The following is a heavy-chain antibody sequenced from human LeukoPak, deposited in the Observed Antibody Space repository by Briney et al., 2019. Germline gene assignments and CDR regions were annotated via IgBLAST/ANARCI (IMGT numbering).Heavy chain of an antibody. CDR3: WRGVTSYYDSSAYY. CDR2: INQNGSKR. J-gene: IGHJ4*02. V-gene: IGHV3-7*01. CDR1: GFTFSNYW. D-gene: IGHD3-22*01. Sequence: PGGSLRLSCATSGFTFSNYWMTWVRQAPGKGLEWVANINQNGSKRYYVDSVKGRFTISRDNAKNALYLQMSSLRAEDTAVYFCWRGVTSYYDSSAYYWGQGTLVTVSS.